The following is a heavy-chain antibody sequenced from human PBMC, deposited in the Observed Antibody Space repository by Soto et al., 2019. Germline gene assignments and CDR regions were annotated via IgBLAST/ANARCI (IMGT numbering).Heavy chain of an antibody. Sequence: GGSLRLSCAASGFTFSSYAMSWVRQAPGKGLEWVSAISGSGGSTYYADSVKGRFTISRDNSKNTLYLQMNSLRAEDTAVYCCAKVGGARYYHYYGMDVWGLGTTVTVSS. D-gene: IGHD3-10*01. CDR3: AKVGGARYYHYYGMDV. J-gene: IGHJ6*02. CDR1: GFTFSSYA. CDR2: ISGSGGST. V-gene: IGHV3-23*01.